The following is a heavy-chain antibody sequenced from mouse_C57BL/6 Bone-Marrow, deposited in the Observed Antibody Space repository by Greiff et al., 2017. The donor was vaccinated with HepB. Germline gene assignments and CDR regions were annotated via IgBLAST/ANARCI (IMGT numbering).Heavy chain of an antibody. D-gene: IGHD1-1*01. Sequence: VQRVESGAELARPGASVKMSCKASGYTFTSYTMHWVKQRPGQGLEWIGYINPSSGYTKYNQKFKDKATLTADKSSSTAYMQLSSLTSEDSAVYYCARAYYYGSSGFAYWGQGTLVTVSA. CDR3: ARAYYYGSSGFAY. CDR2: INPSSGYT. V-gene: IGHV1-4*01. CDR1: GYTFTSYT. J-gene: IGHJ3*01.